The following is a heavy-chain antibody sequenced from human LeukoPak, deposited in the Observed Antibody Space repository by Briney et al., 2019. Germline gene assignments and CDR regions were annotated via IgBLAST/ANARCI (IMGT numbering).Heavy chain of an antibody. D-gene: IGHD6-13*01. Sequence: ASVKVSCKASGYTFSSYDINWVRQATGQGLEWMGWMNPNSGNTGYAQKFQGRVSMTSNTSISTAYMELSSLRSEDTAVYHCTRGLRREQQLLRAFDDWGQGTLVTVS. J-gene: IGHJ4*02. CDR3: TRGLRREQQLLRAFDD. V-gene: IGHV1-8*01. CDR1: GYTFSSYD. CDR2: MNPNSGNT.